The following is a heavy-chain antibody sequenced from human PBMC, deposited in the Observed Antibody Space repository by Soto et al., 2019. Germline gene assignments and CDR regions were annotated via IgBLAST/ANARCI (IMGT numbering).Heavy chain of an antibody. J-gene: IGHJ6*02. CDR2: IYPIDSDT. CDR3: ATYQDPYYYGMDV. V-gene: IGHV5-51*01. CDR1: GYTFTTYW. Sequence: RGESLKISCKGSGYTFTTYWIGWVRQMPGKGLEWMGIIYPIDSDTKYSPSFEGQVTVSVDKSISTAYLQWSSLKASDTAMYYCATYQDPYYYGMDVWGQGTTVTVSS. D-gene: IGHD2-2*01.